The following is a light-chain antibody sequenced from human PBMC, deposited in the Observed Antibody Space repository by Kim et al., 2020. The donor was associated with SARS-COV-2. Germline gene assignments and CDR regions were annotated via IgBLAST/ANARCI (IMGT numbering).Light chain of an antibody. CDR2: GAS. J-gene: IGKJ2*02. V-gene: IGKV3-20*01. Sequence: LARGESTPVACRAGQSVPRRYLAWYQQKPGQAPRLRIYGASSSATGIPDRYSGSGSGTDFTLTISRLEPEDFALYYGQQYGSSLGTFGQGTKLEI. CDR3: QQYGSSLGT. CDR1: QSVPRRY.